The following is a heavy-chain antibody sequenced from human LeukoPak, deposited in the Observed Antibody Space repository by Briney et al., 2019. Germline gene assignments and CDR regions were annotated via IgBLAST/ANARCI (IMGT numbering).Heavy chain of an antibody. V-gene: IGHV3-33*01. D-gene: IGHD3-22*01. CDR3: ARITTSYADY. CDR2: IWYDGSKK. Sequence: GGSLRLSYAASGFTFSSNGMHWVRQAPGKGLEWVALIWYDGSKKYYADSVEGRFTISRDNSKNTLYLQMNSLRAEDTAVYYCARITTSYADYWGQGTLVTVSS. CDR1: GFTFSSNG. J-gene: IGHJ4*02.